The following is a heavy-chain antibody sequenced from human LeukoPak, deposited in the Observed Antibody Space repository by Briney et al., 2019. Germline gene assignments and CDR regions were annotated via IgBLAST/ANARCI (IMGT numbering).Heavy chain of an antibody. CDR2: IYYSGNT. CDR3: ARRDGYNSYYFDY. D-gene: IGHD5-24*01. J-gene: IGHJ4*02. Sequence: KPSETLSLTCTVSGGSISSYCWSWIRQPPGKGLEWIGYIYYSGNTNYNPSLKSRVTISVDTSKNQFSLKLNSVTAADTAVYYCARRDGYNSYYFDYWGQGTLVTVSS. V-gene: IGHV4-59*01. CDR1: GGSISSYC.